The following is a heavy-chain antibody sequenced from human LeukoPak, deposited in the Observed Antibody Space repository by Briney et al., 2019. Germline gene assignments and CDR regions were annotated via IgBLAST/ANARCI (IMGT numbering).Heavy chain of an antibody. CDR1: GGPISSYY. CDR3: AGGENGEPFDY. J-gene: IGHJ4*02. Sequence: TSETLSLTCTVSGGPISSYYWSWIRQPPGKGLEWIGYIYYSGSTNYNPSLKSRVTISVDTSKNQFSLKLSSVTAADTAVYYCAGGENGEPFDYWGQGTLVTVSS. V-gene: IGHV4-59*01. D-gene: IGHD4-17*01. CDR2: IYYSGST.